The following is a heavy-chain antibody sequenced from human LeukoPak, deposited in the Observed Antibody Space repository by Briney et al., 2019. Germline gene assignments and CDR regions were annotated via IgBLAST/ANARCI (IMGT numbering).Heavy chain of an antibody. CDR2: IYHSGST. CDR1: GDSISSSSYF. V-gene: IGHV4-39*01. CDR3: ARRSLGRSVIMVYRLDY. J-gene: IGHJ4*02. D-gene: IGHD2-8*01. Sequence: SETLSLTCTVSGDSISSSSYFWGWIRQPPGKGLEWIGSIYHSGSTYYNPSLKSRVTMSVDTSKNQFSLKLSSVTAAGTAVYYCARRSLGRSVIMVYRLDYWGQGTLVIVSS.